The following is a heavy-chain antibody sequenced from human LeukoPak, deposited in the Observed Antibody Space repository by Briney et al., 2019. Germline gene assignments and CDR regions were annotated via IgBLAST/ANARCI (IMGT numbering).Heavy chain of an antibody. D-gene: IGHD6-19*01. J-gene: IGHJ4*02. V-gene: IGHV1-8*01. CDR2: MNPNSGNT. CDR1: GYTFTSYD. CDR3: ARGRTRRSSGWLYYFDY. Sequence: ASVKVSCKASGYTFTSYDNNWVRQATGQGLEWMGWMNPNSGNTGYAQKFRGRVTMTRNTSISTAYMELSSLRSEDTAVYYCARGRTRRSSGWLYYFDYWGQGTLVTVSS.